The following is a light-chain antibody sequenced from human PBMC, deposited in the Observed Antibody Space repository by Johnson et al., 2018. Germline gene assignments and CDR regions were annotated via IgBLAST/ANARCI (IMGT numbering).Light chain of an antibody. J-gene: IGLJ1*01. V-gene: IGLV1-51*02. CDR1: SSNIGNNY. CDR2: ENN. Sequence: QSVWTQPPSVSAAPGQKVTISCSGSSSNIGNNYVSWYQQLPGTAPKLLIYENNKRPSGIPDRFSGSKSGTSATLGITGLQTGDEADYYCGTWDSSLSAGNVFGTGTKVTVL. CDR3: GTWDSSLSAGNV.